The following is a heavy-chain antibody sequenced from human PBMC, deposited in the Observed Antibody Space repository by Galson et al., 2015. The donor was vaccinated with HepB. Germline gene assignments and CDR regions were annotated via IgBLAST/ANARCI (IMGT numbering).Heavy chain of an antibody. CDR2: IYTSGST. V-gene: IGHV4-4*07. CDR3: ARAAADFDY. Sequence: SETLSLTCTVSGGSISSYYWSWIRQPAGKGLGWIGRIYTSGSTNYNPSLKSRVTMSVDTSKNQFSLKLSSVTAADTAVYYCARAAADFDYWGQGTLVTVSS. D-gene: IGHD6-13*01. CDR1: GGSISSYY. J-gene: IGHJ4*02.